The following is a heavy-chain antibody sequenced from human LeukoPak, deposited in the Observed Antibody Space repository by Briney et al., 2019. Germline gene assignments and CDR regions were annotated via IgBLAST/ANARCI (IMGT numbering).Heavy chain of an antibody. Sequence: PGGSLRLSCAASGFTFTNYWMNWVRQPPGRGLEWVANIKQDGSEKYYVDSVKGRFTISRDNAKNSLYLQMNSLRAEDTAVYYCARRGEGVAGKKFDYWGQGTLVTVSS. D-gene: IGHD6-19*01. V-gene: IGHV3-7*01. CDR3: ARRGEGVAGKKFDY. CDR1: GFTFTNYW. CDR2: IKQDGSEK. J-gene: IGHJ4*02.